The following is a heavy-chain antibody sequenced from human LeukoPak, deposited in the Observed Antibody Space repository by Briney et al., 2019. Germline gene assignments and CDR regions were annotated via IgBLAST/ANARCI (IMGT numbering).Heavy chain of an antibody. CDR1: GGSISSYY. Sequence: SETLSLTCTVSGGSISSYYWSWIRQPAGKGLEWIGRIHTSGSTNYNPSLKSRVTMSVDTSKNQFSLKLRSVTAADTAVYYCARDSYYDDSSGYYRFDYWGQGTLVTGSS. D-gene: IGHD3-22*01. CDR2: IHTSGST. V-gene: IGHV4-4*07. J-gene: IGHJ4*02. CDR3: ARDSYYDDSSGYYRFDY.